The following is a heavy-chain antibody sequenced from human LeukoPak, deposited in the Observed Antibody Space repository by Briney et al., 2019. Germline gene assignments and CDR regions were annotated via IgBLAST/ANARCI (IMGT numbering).Heavy chain of an antibody. D-gene: IGHD2-21*01. V-gene: IGHV4-38-2*01. CDR3: ARAGIVTDAFDI. J-gene: IGHJ3*02. CDR1: GYSISSGYY. Sequence: SETLSLTCAVSGYSISSGYYWGWIRPPPGKGLEWIGSIYHSGSTYYNPSLKSRVTISVDTSKNQFSLKLSSVTAADTAVYHCARAGIVTDAFDIWGQGTMVTVSS. CDR2: IYHSGST.